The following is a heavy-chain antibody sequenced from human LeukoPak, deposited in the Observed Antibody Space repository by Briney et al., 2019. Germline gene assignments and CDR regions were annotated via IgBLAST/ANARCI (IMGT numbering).Heavy chain of an antibody. V-gene: IGHV3-48*01. Sequence: GGSLRLSCAASGFTFSSYSMNWVRQAPGKGLEWVSYISSSSSTIYYADSVKGRFTISRDNAKNSLYLQMNSLRAEDTAVYYCARDQYCSSTSCPPEWFDPWGQGTLVTVSS. CDR2: ISSSSSTI. CDR3: ARDQYCSSTSCPPEWFDP. J-gene: IGHJ5*02. D-gene: IGHD2-2*01. CDR1: GFTFSSYS.